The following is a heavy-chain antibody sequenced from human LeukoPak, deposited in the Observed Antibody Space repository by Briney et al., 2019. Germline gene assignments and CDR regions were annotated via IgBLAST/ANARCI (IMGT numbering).Heavy chain of an antibody. J-gene: IGHJ4*02. D-gene: IGHD2-8*01. CDR2: ISSNGGST. Sequence: PGGSLRLSCSASGFTFSSYAMHWVRQAPGKGLEYVSAISSNGGSTYYADSVKGRFTISRDNSKNTLYLQMSSLRAEDTAVYYCVKETYTHYFDYWGQGTLVTVSS. CDR3: VKETYTHYFDY. CDR1: GFTFSSYA. V-gene: IGHV3-64D*06.